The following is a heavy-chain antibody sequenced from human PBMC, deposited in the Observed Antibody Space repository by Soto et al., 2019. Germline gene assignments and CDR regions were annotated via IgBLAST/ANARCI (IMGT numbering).Heavy chain of an antibody. CDR3: ARDFIYFGGTSCCIQHNW. J-gene: IGHJ5*01. CDR1: GPHFTRSG. CDR2: ISANNGNT. D-gene: IGHD2-2*01. V-gene: IGHV1-18*01. Sequence: GVPEKVFSKASGPHFTRSGISWVRQAPGQGHEWMGWISANNGNTNYAQKLQGRVTMTTDTSTSTAYMELRSLRSDDTAVYYCARDFIYFGGTSCCIQHNW.